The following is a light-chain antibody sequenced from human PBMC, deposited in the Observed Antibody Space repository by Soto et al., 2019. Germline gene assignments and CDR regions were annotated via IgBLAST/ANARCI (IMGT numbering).Light chain of an antibody. CDR1: SSNIGAGYD. V-gene: IGLV1-40*01. CDR3: SSYATSSPYV. Sequence: QSVLTQPPSVSGAPGQRVTISCTGSSSNIGAGYDVHWYQQLPGTAPKLLIYGNSNRPSGVPDRFSGSKSGTSASLAITGLQAEDEADYYCSSYATSSPYVFGPGTKLTVL. CDR2: GNS. J-gene: IGLJ1*01.